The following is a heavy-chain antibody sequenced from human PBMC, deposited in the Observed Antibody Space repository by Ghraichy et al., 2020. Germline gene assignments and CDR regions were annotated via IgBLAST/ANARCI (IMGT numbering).Heavy chain of an antibody. CDR2: ISGSGGST. J-gene: IGHJ4*02. Sequence: GESLNISCAASGFTFSSYAMSWVRQAPGKGLEWVSAISGSGGSTYYADSVKGRFTISRDNSKNTLYLQMNSLRAEDTAVYYCAKEGRYCSGGSCYYFDYWGQGTLVTVSS. V-gene: IGHV3-23*01. CDR3: AKEGRYCSGGSCYYFDY. D-gene: IGHD2-15*01. CDR1: GFTFSSYA.